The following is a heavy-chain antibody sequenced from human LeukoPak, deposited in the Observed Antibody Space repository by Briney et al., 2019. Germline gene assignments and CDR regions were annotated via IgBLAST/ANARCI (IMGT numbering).Heavy chain of an antibody. J-gene: IGHJ4*02. D-gene: IGHD3-10*01. V-gene: IGHV1-2*02. CDR3: ARSRTGSGFLFDY. Sequence: ASVNVSCKASGYTFTGYYMHWVRQAPGQRLEWMGWINPNSGGTNYAQKLQGRVTMTRDTSISTAYMELSRLRSDDTAVYYCARSRTGSGFLFDYWGQGTLVTLSS. CDR1: GYTFTGYY. CDR2: INPNSGGT.